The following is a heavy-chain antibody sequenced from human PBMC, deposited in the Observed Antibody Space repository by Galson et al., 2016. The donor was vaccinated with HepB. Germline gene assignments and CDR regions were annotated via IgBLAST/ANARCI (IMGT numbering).Heavy chain of an antibody. CDR1: GFNFADHG. CDR2: IHWSSDYM. J-gene: IGHJ4*02. V-gene: IGHV3-9*01. CDR3: ARASGAYYSMYGVDY. D-gene: IGHD2-2*01. Sequence: SLRLSCAVSGFNFADHGMHWVRQAPGKGLEWVSGIHWSSDYMGYADSVKGRFTISRATAKNSLYLQMNSLRPTDTALYYGARASGAYYSMYGVDYCGQGTRVTVSS.